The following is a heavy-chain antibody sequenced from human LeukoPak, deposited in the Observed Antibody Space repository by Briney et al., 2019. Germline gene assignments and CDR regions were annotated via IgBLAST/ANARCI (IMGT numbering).Heavy chain of an antibody. CDR3: AKTSEYSTTWYDY. Sequence: PGGSLRLSCAASGFTFSNYAMSWVRQAPGKGLEWVSGISGDGGSTYYADSVKGRFTISRGSSESALYLQMNSLRAEDTAVYYCAKTSEYSTTWYDYWGQGTLVTVSS. CDR2: ISGDGGST. D-gene: IGHD6-13*01. J-gene: IGHJ4*02. CDR1: GFTFSNYA. V-gene: IGHV3-23*01.